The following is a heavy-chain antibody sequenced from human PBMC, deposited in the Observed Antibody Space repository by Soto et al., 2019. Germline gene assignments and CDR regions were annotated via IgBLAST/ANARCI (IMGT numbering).Heavy chain of an antibody. CDR2: ISGSGGST. J-gene: IGHJ4*02. D-gene: IGHD2-15*01. V-gene: IGHV3-23*01. CDR3: AKSGMVAATPRLRYFDY. CDR1: GFTFSSYA. Sequence: PGGSLRLSCAASGFTFSSYAMSWVRQAPGKGLEWVSAISGSGGSTYYADSVKGRFTISRDNSKNTLYLQMNSLRAEDTAVYYCAKSGMVAATPRLRYFDYWGQGTLVTVSS.